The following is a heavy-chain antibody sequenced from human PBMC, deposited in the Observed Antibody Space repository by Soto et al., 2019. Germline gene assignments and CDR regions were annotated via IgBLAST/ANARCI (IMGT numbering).Heavy chain of an antibody. J-gene: IGHJ5*02. CDR3: AKDRTNCSGGSCYSGWFDP. D-gene: IGHD2-15*01. CDR1: GFTFSSYG. CDR2: ISYDGSNK. V-gene: IGHV3-30*18. Sequence: QVQLVESGGGVVQPGRSLRLSCAASGFTFSSYGMHWVRQAPGKGLEWVAVISYDGSNKYYADSVKGRFTISRDNSKNTLYLQMNSLRAEDTAVYYCAKDRTNCSGGSCYSGWFDPWGQGTLVTVSS.